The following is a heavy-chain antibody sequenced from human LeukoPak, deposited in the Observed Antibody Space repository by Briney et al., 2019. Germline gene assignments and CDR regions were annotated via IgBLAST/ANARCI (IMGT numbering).Heavy chain of an antibody. D-gene: IGHD3-10*01. CDR2: ISSSGSTI. V-gene: IGHV3-48*03. J-gene: IGHJ3*02. CDR1: GFTFSSYE. Sequence: QSGGSLRLSCAASGFTFSSYEMNWVRQAPGKGLEWVSYISSSGSTIYYADSAKGRFTISRDNAKNSLYLQMNSLRAEDTAVYYCAREAAYYYGSGSYYIADAFDIWGQGTMVTVSS. CDR3: AREAAYYYGSGSYYIADAFDI.